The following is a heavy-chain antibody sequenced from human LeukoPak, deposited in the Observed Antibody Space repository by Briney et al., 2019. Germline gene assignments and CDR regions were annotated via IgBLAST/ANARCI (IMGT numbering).Heavy chain of an antibody. CDR1: GYTFTSYG. CDR2: ISAYNGNT. D-gene: IGHD6-19*01. Sequence: APVKVSCKASGYTFTSYGISWVRQFPGQGLEWMGWISAYNGNTNYAQKLRGRVTMTTDTSTSTAYMELRSLRSDDTAVYYCAREDEFGIAVAGRLNWFDPWGQGTLVTVSS. J-gene: IGHJ5*02. CDR3: AREDEFGIAVAGRLNWFDP. V-gene: IGHV1-18*01.